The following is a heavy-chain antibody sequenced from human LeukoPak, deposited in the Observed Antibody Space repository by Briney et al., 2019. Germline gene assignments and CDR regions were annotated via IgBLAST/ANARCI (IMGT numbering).Heavy chain of an antibody. CDR3: ARARSSWFDY. CDR2: ISYDGSNK. V-gene: IGHV3-30*04. D-gene: IGHD6-13*01. Sequence: GGSLRLSCAASGFTFSSYAMHWVRQAPGKGLEWVAVISYDGSNKYYADSVKGRFTISRDNSKNTLYLQMNSLRAEDTAVYYCARARSSWFDYWGQGTMVTVSS. J-gene: IGHJ3*01. CDR1: GFTFSSYA.